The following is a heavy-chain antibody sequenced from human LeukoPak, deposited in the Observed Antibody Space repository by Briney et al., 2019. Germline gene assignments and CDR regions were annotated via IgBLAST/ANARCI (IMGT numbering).Heavy chain of an antibody. D-gene: IGHD2-21*01. CDR3: ARDPPGDYGMDV. J-gene: IGHJ6*02. CDR2: ITSSSTYI. CDR1: GFTFSTYS. Sequence: PGGSLRLSCAASGFTFSTYSMNWVRQAPGKGLEWVSSITSSSTYIYYADSVKGRFTISRDNAESSLFLQMNSLRVEDTAVYYCARDPPGDYGMDVWGQGTTVTVSS. V-gene: IGHV3-21*01.